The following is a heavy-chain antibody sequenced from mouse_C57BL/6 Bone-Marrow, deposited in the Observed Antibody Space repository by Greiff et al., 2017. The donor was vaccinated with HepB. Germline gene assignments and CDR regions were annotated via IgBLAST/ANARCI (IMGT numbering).Heavy chain of an antibody. V-gene: IGHV5-15*04. CDR1: GFTFSDYG. D-gene: IGHD2-3*01. CDR2: ISNLAYSI. J-gene: IGHJ1*03. Sequence: DVHLVESGGDLVKPGGSLKLSCAASGFTFSDYGMAWVRQAPRKGPEWVAFISNLAYSIYYAHTVTGRFTISRENAKNTLYLEMSSLTSEDTAMYYCARRGYSRDWYFDVWGTGTTVTVSS. CDR3: ARRGYSRDWYFDV.